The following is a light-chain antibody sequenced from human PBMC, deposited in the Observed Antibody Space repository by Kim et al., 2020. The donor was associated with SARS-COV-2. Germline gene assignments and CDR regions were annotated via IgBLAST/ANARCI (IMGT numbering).Light chain of an antibody. Sequence: DIQLTQSPSFLSASVRDRVTITCRASQDISNYFAWYQQKPGKAPKLLIYAASTLQSGVPSRFSGSGSGTEFTLTISSLQPEDFATYYCQQLNSYTRTFGQGTKLEI. J-gene: IGKJ2*02. CDR3: QQLNSYTRT. CDR1: QDISNY. V-gene: IGKV1-9*01. CDR2: AAS.